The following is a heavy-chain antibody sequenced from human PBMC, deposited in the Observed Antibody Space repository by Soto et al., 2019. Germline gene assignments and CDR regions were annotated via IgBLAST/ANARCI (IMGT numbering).Heavy chain of an antibody. CDR2: ISYDGSNK. D-gene: IGHD3-10*02. J-gene: IGHJ4*02. Sequence: QVQLVESGGGVVQPGRSLRLSCEASGFTFSSYGMHWVRQAPGKGLEWVAVISYDGSNKYYADSVKGRFTISRDNSKNALYLQMNSLRAEDTAVYYCAKAISYVRIFDYWGQGTLVTVSS. CDR1: GFTFSSYG. CDR3: AKAISYVRIFDY. V-gene: IGHV3-30*18.